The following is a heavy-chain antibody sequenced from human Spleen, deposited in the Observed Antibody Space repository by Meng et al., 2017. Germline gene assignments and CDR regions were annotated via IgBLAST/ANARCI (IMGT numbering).Heavy chain of an antibody. CDR2: INHSGST. Sequence: VHLPGSGPGLGRPSGTLSLTCTVSGGSFSDYYWSWIRQPPGKGLEWIGEINHSGSTNYNPSLESRATISVDTSQNNLSLKLSSVTAADSAVYYCARGPTTMAHDFDYWGQGTLVTVSS. J-gene: IGHJ4*02. CDR1: GGSFSDYY. D-gene: IGHD4-11*01. V-gene: IGHV4-34*01. CDR3: ARGPTTMAHDFDY.